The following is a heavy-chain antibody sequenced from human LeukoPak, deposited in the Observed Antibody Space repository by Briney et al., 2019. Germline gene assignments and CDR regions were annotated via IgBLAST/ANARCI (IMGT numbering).Heavy chain of an antibody. CDR2: IYTSGST. CDR3: ARLPLGYCSSTSCYTERGY. V-gene: IGHV4-61*02. J-gene: IGHJ4*02. Sequence: SETLSLTCTVSGGSISSGSYYWSWIRQPAGKGLEWIGRIYTSGSTNYNPSLKSRVTISVDTSKNQFSLKLSSVTAADTAVYYCARLPLGYCSSTSCYTERGYWGQGTLVTVSS. CDR1: GGSISSGSYY. D-gene: IGHD2-2*02.